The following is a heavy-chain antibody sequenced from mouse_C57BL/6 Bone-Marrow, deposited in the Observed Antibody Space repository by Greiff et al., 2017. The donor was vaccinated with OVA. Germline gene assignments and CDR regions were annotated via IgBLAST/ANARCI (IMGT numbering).Heavy chain of an antibody. Sequence: VKLQQPGAELVKPGASVKMSCKASGYTFTSYWITWVKQRPGQGLEWIGDIYPGSGSTNYNEKFKSKATLTVDKSSSTAYMQLSSLTSEDSAVYYCARQGSYDYWGQGTTLTVSS. CDR1: GYTFTSYW. D-gene: IGHD1-1*02. CDR3: ARQGSYDY. CDR2: IYPGSGST. J-gene: IGHJ2*01. V-gene: IGHV1-55*01.